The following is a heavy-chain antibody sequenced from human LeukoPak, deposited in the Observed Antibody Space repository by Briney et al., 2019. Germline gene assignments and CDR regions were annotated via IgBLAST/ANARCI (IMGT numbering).Heavy chain of an antibody. D-gene: IGHD3-9*01. V-gene: IGHV3-23*01. CDR3: ARDRRGAATGSYVFDY. Sequence: GGSLRLSCAASGLSFINYGMTWVRQAPGKGLEWVSAISGSAVITFYADSVKGRFTISRDNSKNTLYLQMKSLRAEDTAVYYCARDRRGAATGSYVFDYWGQGTLVTVSS. CDR2: ISGSAVIT. CDR1: GLSFINYG. J-gene: IGHJ4*02.